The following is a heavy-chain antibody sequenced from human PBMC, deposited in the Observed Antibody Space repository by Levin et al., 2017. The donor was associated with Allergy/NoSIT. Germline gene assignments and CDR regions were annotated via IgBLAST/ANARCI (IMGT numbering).Heavy chain of an antibody. V-gene: IGHV4-31*03. D-gene: IGHD5-24*01. CDR3: ARSRDGYNLGDS. CDR2: IYYSGST. J-gene: IGHJ4*02. Sequence: PSETLSLTCTVSGGSISSGGYYWTWIRQHPGKGLEWIGYIYYSGSTYYNPSLKSRVTISVDTSKNQFSLKLSSVTAADTAVYYCARSRDGYNLGDSWGQGTLVTVSS. CDR1: GGSISSGGYY.